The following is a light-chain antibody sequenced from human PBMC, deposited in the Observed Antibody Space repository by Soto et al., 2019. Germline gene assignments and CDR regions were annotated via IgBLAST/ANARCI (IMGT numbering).Light chain of an antibody. Sequence: EVVLTQSPGTLSLSPGERATLSCRASQSVSSSDLAWYQQKPGQAPRLLISGASARATGIPDRFSASGSGTDFTLTISRLEPEDSAVFYCHLYGASPPTFGQGTKVEI. CDR3: HLYGASPPT. CDR2: GAS. CDR1: QSVSSSD. V-gene: IGKV3-20*01. J-gene: IGKJ1*01.